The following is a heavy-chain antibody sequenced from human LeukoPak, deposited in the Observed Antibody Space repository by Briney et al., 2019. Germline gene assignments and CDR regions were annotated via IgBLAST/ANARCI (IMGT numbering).Heavy chain of an antibody. Sequence: SETLSLTCTVSGGSISSSSYYWGWIRQPPGKGLAWIGSIYYSGSTYYNPSLKSRVTVSVDISADMSTTRVSLNLKSVTAADMAIYYCARGPGHSFKYWGQGTRVTVSS. J-gene: IGHJ4*02. CDR2: IYYSGST. D-gene: IGHD1-1*01. CDR1: GGSISSSSYY. V-gene: IGHV4-39*07. CDR3: ARGPGHSFKY.